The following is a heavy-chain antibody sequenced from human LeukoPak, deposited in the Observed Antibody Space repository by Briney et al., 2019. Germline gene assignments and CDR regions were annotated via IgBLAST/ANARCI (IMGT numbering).Heavy chain of an antibody. CDR1: GFTVSSNY. CDR3: AGPRGGDYGGEYYYYYGMDV. Sequence: GGSLRLSCAASGFTVSSNYMSWVRQAPGKGLEWVSVIYSGGSTYYADSVKGRFTISRDNSKNTLYLQMNSLRAEDTAVYYCAGPRGGDYGGEYYYYYGMDVWGQGTTVTVSS. D-gene: IGHD4-23*01. J-gene: IGHJ6*02. CDR2: IYSGGST. V-gene: IGHV3-66*01.